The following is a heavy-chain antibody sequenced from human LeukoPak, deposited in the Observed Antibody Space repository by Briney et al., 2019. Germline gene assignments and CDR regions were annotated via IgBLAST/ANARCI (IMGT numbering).Heavy chain of an antibody. V-gene: IGHV3-21*01. J-gene: IGHJ4*02. CDR3: ARDYIAYDPLDY. CDR2: ISSRSTSI. CDR1: GFTFSSYD. D-gene: IGHD3-3*01. Sequence: SPGGSLRLSCAASGFTFSSYDMNWVRQAPGKGLEWVSSISSRSTSIYYADSVKGRFTISRDNAKNSLYLQMNSLRAEDTAVYWCARDYIAYDPLDYWGQGTLVTVSS.